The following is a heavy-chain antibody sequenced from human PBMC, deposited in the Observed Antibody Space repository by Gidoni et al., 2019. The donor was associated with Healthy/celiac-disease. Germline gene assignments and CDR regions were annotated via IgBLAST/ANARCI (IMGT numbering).Heavy chain of an antibody. CDR1: GGTFSSYA. CDR3: ARRANWNYVGGNWFDP. J-gene: IGHJ5*02. D-gene: IGHD1-7*01. V-gene: IGHV1-69*01. Sequence: QVQLVQSGAEVKKPGASVKVSCKASGGTFSSYAISWVRQAPGQGLEWMGGIIPICGTANYAQKFQGRVTITADESTSTAYMELSSLRSEDTAVYYCARRANWNYVGGNWFDPWGQGTLVTVSS. CDR2: IIPICGTA.